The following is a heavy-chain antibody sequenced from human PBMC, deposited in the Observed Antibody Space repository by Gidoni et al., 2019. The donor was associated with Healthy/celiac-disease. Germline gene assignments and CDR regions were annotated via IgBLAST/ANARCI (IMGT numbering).Heavy chain of an antibody. Sequence: QVQLVQSGAEVKKPGASVKVSCTASGYTFTSYYMHWVRQAPGQGLEWMGIINPSGGSTSYAQKFQGRVTMTRDTSTSTVYMELSSLRSEDTAVYYCARTITMVRGVIWGYFDYWGQGTLVTVSS. CDR3: ARTITMVRGVIWGYFDY. J-gene: IGHJ4*02. V-gene: IGHV1-46*01. CDR1: GYTFTSYY. D-gene: IGHD3-10*01. CDR2: INPSGGST.